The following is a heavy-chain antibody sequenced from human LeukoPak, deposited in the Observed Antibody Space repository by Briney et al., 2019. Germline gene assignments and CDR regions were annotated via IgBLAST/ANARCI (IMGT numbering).Heavy chain of an antibody. CDR1: GGSFSGYY. CDR3: ARARFYSYGYYDY. V-gene: IGHV4-34*01. Sequence: SETLSLTCAVYGGSFSGYYWSWIRQPPGKGLEWIGEINHSGSTNYNPSLKSRVTISVDTSKNQFSLKLSSVTAADTAVYYCARARFYSYGYYDYWGQGTLVTVSS. D-gene: IGHD5-18*01. J-gene: IGHJ4*02. CDR2: INHSGST.